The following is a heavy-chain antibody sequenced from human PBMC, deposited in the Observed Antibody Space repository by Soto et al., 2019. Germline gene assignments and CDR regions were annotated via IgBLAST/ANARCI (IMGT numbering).Heavy chain of an antibody. CDR1: GGSFSGYY. Sequence: SETLSLTCAVYGGSFSGYYWSWIRQPPGKGLEWIGEINHSGSTNYNPSLKSRVTISVDTSKNQFSLKLSSVTAADTAVYYCARESSKYCSGGSCQRQDFDYWGQGTRVTVSS. V-gene: IGHV4-34*01. J-gene: IGHJ4*02. CDR3: ARESSKYCSGGSCQRQDFDY. D-gene: IGHD2-15*01. CDR2: INHSGST.